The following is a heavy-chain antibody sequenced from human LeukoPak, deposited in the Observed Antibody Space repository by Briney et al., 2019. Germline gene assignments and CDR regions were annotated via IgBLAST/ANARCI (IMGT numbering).Heavy chain of an antibody. J-gene: IGHJ6*03. Sequence: SETLSLTCAVYSGSFSGYYWSWIRQPPGKGLEWIGEINHSGSTNYNPSLKSRVTISVDTSKNQFSLKLSSVTAADTAVYYCVVDYYYYMDVWGKGTTVTVSS. CDR2: INHSGST. V-gene: IGHV4-34*01. CDR3: VVDYYYYMDV. CDR1: SGSFSGYY.